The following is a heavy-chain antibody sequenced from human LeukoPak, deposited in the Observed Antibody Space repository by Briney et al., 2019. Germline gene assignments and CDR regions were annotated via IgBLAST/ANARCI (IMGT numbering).Heavy chain of an antibody. CDR1: GFTFSSYE. CDR3: ARDPQRDGYNWAPTSHY. J-gene: IGHJ4*02. V-gene: IGHV3-48*03. Sequence: GGSLRLSCAASGFTFSSYEMNWVRQAPGKGLEWVSYISSSGSTIYYADSVKGRFTISRDNAKNSLYLQMNSLRAEDTAVYYCARDPQRDGYNWAPTSHYWGEGTLVTVSS. D-gene: IGHD5-24*01. CDR2: ISSSGSTI.